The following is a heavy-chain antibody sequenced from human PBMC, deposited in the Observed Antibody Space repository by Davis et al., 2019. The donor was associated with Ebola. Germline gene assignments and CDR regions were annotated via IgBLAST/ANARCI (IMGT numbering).Heavy chain of an antibody. CDR2: ISNGGRT. CDR1: GGSISSYY. J-gene: IGHJ4*02. Sequence: SETLSLTCTVSGGSISSYYWSWIRQSPGKGLEWIAFISNGGRTIYNPSLRGRVTISIDTSKNQFSLKLSSVTAADTAVYYCARGTFVVVTAIPYFFDSWGQGILVTVSS. CDR3: ARGTFVVVTAIPYFFDS. V-gene: IGHV4-59*12. D-gene: IGHD2-21*02.